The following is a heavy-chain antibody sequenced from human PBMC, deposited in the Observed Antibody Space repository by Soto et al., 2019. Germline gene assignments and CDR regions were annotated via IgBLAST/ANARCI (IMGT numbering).Heavy chain of an antibody. V-gene: IGHV1-69*08. D-gene: IGHD4-17*01. CDR1: GGTFSTYT. J-gene: IGHJ4*02. CDR3: ARDKGYGELDH. Sequence: QVHLVQSGAEVKKPGSSVKVSCRASGGTFSTYTISWVRQVPGQGLEWMGKIIPIVGGADYAQEFQGRVTITAEKSTSTAYMVLSSLRSEDTAVYFCARDKGYGELDHWGQGTLVTVSS. CDR2: IIPIVGGA.